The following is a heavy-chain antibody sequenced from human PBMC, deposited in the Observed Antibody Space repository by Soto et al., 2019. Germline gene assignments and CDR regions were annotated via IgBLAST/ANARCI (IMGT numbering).Heavy chain of an antibody. D-gene: IGHD3-10*01. CDR2: IAVGSGNT. CDR1: GSTFTSSA. CDR3: VAVSLLWFEELLVALSYYYGMDV. J-gene: IGHJ6*02. Sequence: SVKVSCKASGSTFTSSAVQWVRQARGQRLEWIGRIAVGSGNTTYAQKFHERVTITRDISTTTAYMELSSQRSEDTAVYYCVAVSLLWFEELLVALSYYYGMDVWGQGTTVTVSS. V-gene: IGHV1-58*01.